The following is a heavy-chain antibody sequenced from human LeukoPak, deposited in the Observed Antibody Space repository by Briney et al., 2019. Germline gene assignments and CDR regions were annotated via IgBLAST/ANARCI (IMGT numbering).Heavy chain of an antibody. CDR3: ARSVSVPRPGYFDY. D-gene: IGHD3-10*01. J-gene: IGHJ4*02. Sequence: SETLSLTCTVSGGSISSYYWSWIRQPPGKGLEWIGYIYYSGSTNYNPSLKSRVTISVDASKNQFSLKLSSVTAADTAVYYCARSVSVPRPGYFDYWGQGTLVTVSS. CDR1: GGSISSYY. CDR2: IYYSGST. V-gene: IGHV4-59*01.